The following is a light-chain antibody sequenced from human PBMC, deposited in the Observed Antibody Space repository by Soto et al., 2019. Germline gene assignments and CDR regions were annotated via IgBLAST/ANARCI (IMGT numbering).Light chain of an antibody. Sequence: EIVMTQSPATLSVSPGEGATLSCRASQSVSSKLAWYQQKPGQAPRLLIYGASTRATGIPARFSGSGSGTEFTLIISSLQSEDSAVYYCQRYDNWPLTFGGGTKVDIK. CDR1: QSVSSK. J-gene: IGKJ4*01. CDR2: GAS. CDR3: QRYDNWPLT. V-gene: IGKV3-15*01.